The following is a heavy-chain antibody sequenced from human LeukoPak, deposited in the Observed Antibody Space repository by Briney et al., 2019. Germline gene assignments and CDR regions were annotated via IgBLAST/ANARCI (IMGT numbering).Heavy chain of an antibody. J-gene: IGHJ6*02. V-gene: IGHV1-2*02. CDR1: GYTFTGYY. CDR3: ATGRELGRYYYYGMDV. Sequence: GASVKVSCKASGYTFTGYYMLWVAQAPGQGLEWMGWINPNSGGTNYAQKFQGRVTMTRDTSISTAYMELSRLRSDDTAVYYCATGRELGRYYYYGMDVWGQGTTVTVSS. D-gene: IGHD1-1*01. CDR2: INPNSGGT.